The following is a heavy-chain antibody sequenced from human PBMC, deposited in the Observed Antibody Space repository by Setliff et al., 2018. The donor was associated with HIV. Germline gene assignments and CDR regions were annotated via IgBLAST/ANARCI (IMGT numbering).Heavy chain of an antibody. CDR2: IYHSGFT. J-gene: IGHJ4*02. Sequence: PSETLSLTCTVSGYSISSGYYWGWIRLPPGKGLEWIGDIYHSGFTIYNPSLKSRVTLSLDTSKNQFSLKLSSVTAADTAVYFCVSRVSHGSQPSYFDYWGQGTLVTVSS. CDR1: GYSISSGYY. V-gene: IGHV4-38-2*02. D-gene: IGHD3-10*01. CDR3: VSRVSHGSQPSYFDY.